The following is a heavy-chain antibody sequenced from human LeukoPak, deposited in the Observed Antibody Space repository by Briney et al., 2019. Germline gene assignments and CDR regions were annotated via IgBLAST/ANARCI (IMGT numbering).Heavy chain of an antibody. J-gene: IGHJ5*02. CDR3: SRKFWSCYSNWFDP. CDR1: GYTFTDYY. V-gene: IGHV1-2*02. CDR2: INPSNGGT. Sequence: ASVKVSSTPSGYTFTDYYIHWVRQAPGQGLEWMGWINPSNGGTNYAQRFQGRVTITRDTSISTAYMEVSRLVSDDTAMYYCSRKFWSCYSNWFDPWGQGTLVTVSS. D-gene: IGHD3-3*01.